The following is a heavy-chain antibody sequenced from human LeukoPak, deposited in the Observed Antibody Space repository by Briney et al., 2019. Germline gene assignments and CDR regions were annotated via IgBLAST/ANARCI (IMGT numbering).Heavy chain of an antibody. V-gene: IGHV4-59*01. Sequence: SETLSLTCAVYGGSISSYYWSWIRQPPGKGLEWIGYIYYSGSTNYNPSLKSRVTISVDTSKNQFSLKLSSVTAADTAVYYCASTYSSSWYDPYYYYYMDVWGKGTTVTVSS. CDR2: IYYSGST. J-gene: IGHJ6*03. CDR1: GGSISSYY. D-gene: IGHD6-13*01. CDR3: ASTYSSSWYDPYYYYYMDV.